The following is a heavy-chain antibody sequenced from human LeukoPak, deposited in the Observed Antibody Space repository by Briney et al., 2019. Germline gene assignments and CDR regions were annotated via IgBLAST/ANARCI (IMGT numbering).Heavy chain of an antibody. CDR2: ISGSGDST. CDR1: GFTFSSYA. Sequence: GGSLRLSCAASGFTFSSYAMSRVRQAPGKGPEWVSAISGSGDSTYYADSVKGRFTISRDDAKNSLSLQMNSLRAEDTATYYCARIQLYHGDFDSWGQGTLVTVSS. J-gene: IGHJ4*02. CDR3: ARIQLYHGDFDS. D-gene: IGHD1-1*01. V-gene: IGHV3-23*01.